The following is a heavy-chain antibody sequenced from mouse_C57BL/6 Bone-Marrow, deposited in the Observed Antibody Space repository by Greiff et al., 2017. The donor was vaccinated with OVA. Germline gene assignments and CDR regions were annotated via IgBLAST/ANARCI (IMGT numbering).Heavy chain of an antibody. CDR2: INPSSGYT. J-gene: IGHJ2*01. V-gene: IGHV1-4*01. CDR1: GYTFTSYT. D-gene: IGHD3-3*01. CDR3: AREGPYYLDY. Sequence: QVQLKESGAELARPGASVKMSCTASGYTFTSYTMHWVKQRPGQGLEWIGYINPSSGYTKYTQKFQDKATLTADKSSSTAYMQLSSLTSEDSAVYYCAREGPYYLDYWGQGTTLTVSS.